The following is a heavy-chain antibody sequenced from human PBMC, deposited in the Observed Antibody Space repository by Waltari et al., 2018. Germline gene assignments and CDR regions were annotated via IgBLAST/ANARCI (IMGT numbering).Heavy chain of an antibody. Sequence: QLQLQESGPGLVKPSETLSLTCTVSGGSIRSSRYYWGWIRQPPGKGLEWIGSIYYSGSTYYNPSLKVRVTISVDTSKNQFSLKLSSVTAADTAVYYCASSDDSSGYYANWFDPWGQGTLVTVSS. J-gene: IGHJ5*02. D-gene: IGHD3-22*01. V-gene: IGHV4-39*01. CDR3: ASSDDSSGYYANWFDP. CDR1: GGSIRSSRYY. CDR2: IYYSGST.